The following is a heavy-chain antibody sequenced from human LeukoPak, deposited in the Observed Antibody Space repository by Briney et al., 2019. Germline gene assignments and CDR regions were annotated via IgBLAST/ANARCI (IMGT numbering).Heavy chain of an antibody. D-gene: IGHD3-10*01. CDR3: ARYYYGSGSYYYFDS. J-gene: IGHJ4*02. CDR1: GGSISSGSYY. Sequence: SQTLSLTCTVSGGSISSGSYYWSWIRQPAGKGLEWIGEINHSGSTNYNPSLKSRVTISVDTSKNQFSLKLSSVTAADTAVYYCARYYYGSGSYYYFDSWGQGTLVTVSS. V-gene: IGHV4-61*09. CDR2: INHSGST.